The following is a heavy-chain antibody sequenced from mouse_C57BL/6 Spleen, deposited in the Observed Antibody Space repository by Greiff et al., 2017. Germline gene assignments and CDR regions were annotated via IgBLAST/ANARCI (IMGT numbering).Heavy chain of an antibody. CDR1: GFNIKDDY. Sequence: EVQRVESGAELVRPGASVKLSCTASGFNIKDDYMHWVKQRPEQGLEWIGWIDPENGDTEYASKFQGKATITADTSSNTAYLQLSSLTSEDTAVYYCTTRYYGSSHWYFDVWGTGTTVTVSS. CDR3: TTRYYGSSHWYFDV. D-gene: IGHD1-1*01. J-gene: IGHJ1*03. V-gene: IGHV14-4*01. CDR2: IDPENGDT.